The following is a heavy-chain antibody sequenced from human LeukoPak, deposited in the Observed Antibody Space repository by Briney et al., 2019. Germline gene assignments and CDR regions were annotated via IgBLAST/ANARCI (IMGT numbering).Heavy chain of an antibody. V-gene: IGHV1-18*01. CDR1: GYTFTSYG. CDR2: ISAYNGDT. J-gene: IGHJ4*02. D-gene: IGHD3-3*01. Sequence: GASVKVSCKASGYTFTSYGISWVRQAPGQGLEWMGWISAYNGDTNYAQKLQGRVTMTTDTSTSTAYMELRSLRSDDTAVYYCARVGGYDFSNGFDYWGQGTLVTVSS. CDR3: ARVGGYDFSNGFDY.